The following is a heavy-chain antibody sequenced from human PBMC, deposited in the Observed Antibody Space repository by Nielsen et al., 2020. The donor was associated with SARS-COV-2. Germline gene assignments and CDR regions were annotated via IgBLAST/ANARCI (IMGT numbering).Heavy chain of an antibody. CDR3: ARNSLNNGWPRGTAFDP. CDR1: GGTFSNYA. Sequence: SVKVSCKASGGTFSNYAVSWVRQAPGQGLEWMGGINPMYGTLHYAQNFQGRVTITADESTSTVYMELGSLTSEDTAVYFCARNSLNNGWPRGTAFDPWGQGTLVTVSS. J-gene: IGHJ5*02. D-gene: IGHD6-19*01. CDR2: INPMYGTL. V-gene: IGHV1-69*13.